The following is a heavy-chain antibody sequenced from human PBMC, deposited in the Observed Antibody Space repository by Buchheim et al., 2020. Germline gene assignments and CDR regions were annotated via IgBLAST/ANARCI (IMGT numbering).Heavy chain of an antibody. J-gene: IGHJ4*02. CDR2: INHSGST. V-gene: IGHV4-39*07. CDR1: GGSISSSSYY. Sequence: QLQLQESGPGLVKPSETLSLTCTVSGGSISSSSYYWGWIRQPPGKGLEWIGEINHSGSTNYNPSLKSRVTISVDTSKNQFSLKLSSVTAADTAVYYCARVPRDSSSWYRPFDYWGQGTL. CDR3: ARVPRDSSSWYRPFDY. D-gene: IGHD6-13*01.